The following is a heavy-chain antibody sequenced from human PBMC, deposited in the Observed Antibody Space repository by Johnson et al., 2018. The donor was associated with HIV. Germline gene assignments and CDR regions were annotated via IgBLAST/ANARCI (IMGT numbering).Heavy chain of an antibody. CDR3: ARDPRGEAMALDAFDI. V-gene: IGHV3-7*05. J-gene: IGHJ3*02. CDR1: GFTFSSYW. Sequence: VLLVESGGGVVRPGGSLRLSCAASGFTFSSYWMSWVRQAPGKGLEWVANIKQDGSEKYYVDSVKGRFTISRDNSKNTLYLQMNSLRAEDTAWYYLARDPRGEAMALDAFDIWGQGTMVTVSS. CDR2: IKQDGSEK. D-gene: IGHD5-18*01.